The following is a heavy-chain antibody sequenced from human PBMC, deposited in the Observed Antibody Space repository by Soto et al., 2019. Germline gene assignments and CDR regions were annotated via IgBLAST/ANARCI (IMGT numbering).Heavy chain of an antibody. Sequence: GASVKVSCKASGYTFTSHGSSWVRQAPGQGLEWMGWISAYNGNTNYAQKLQGRVTMTTDTSTSTAYMELRSLRSDDTAVYYCARDGSMVRPAAWFDPWGQGTLVTVSS. D-gene: IGHD3-10*01. V-gene: IGHV1-18*01. CDR3: ARDGSMVRPAAWFDP. CDR2: ISAYNGNT. J-gene: IGHJ5*02. CDR1: GYTFTSHG.